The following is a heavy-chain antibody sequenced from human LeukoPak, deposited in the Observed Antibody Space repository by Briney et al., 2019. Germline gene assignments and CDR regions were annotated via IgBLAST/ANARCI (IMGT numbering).Heavy chain of an antibody. Sequence: GGSLRLSCAASGFTLSSHDVHWVRQVPGKGLEWISAINVAGNTYYSDSVKGRFSVSRDNAKNSVHLQMTSLRAGDTAVYHCARGPDVYGSWYFDLWGRGTQVTVSS. J-gene: IGHJ2*01. CDR2: INVAGNT. CDR1: GFTLSSHD. V-gene: IGHV3-13*01. CDR3: ARGPDVYGSWYFDL. D-gene: IGHD2-8*01.